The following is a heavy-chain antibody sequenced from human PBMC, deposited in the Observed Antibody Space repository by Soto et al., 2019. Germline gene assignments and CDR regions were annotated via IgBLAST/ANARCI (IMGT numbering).Heavy chain of an antibody. CDR1: GFTFSSYG. D-gene: IGHD2-21*02. CDR2: ISYDGSNK. V-gene: IGHV3-30*18. CDR3: AKDKVPVVVTAPFDY. Sequence: QVQLVESGGGVVQPGRSLRLSCAASGFTFSSYGMHWVRQAPGKGLEWVAVISYDGSNKYYADSVKGRFTVSRDKSKNTLYLQVNRLRAEDPAVYYCAKDKVPVVVTAPFDYWGQGTLVTVSS. J-gene: IGHJ4*02.